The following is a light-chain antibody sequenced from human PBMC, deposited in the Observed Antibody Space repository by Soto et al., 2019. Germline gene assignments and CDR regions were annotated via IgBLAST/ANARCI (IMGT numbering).Light chain of an antibody. CDR2: KAS. V-gene: IGKV1-5*03. J-gene: IGKJ1*01. Sequence: DIQMTQSPSTLSGSVGDRVTITCRASQTISSWLAWYQQKPGKAPKLLIYKASTLKSGGPSRFSVSGSGTEFTLTISSPQPDDFATYYCQHYNSYSEAFGQGTKVELK. CDR1: QTISSW. CDR3: QHYNSYSEA.